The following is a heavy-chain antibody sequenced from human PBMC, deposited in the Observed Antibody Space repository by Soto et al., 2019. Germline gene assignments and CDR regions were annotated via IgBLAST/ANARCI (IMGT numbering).Heavy chain of an antibody. J-gene: IGHJ3*02. Sequence: AGGSLRLSCAGSGSTFTDFTMTWVRQAPGKGLEWVSAISGDGLSTYYAGSVKGRFTISRDNSKTTLYLQMNSLRAEDTAVYYCARRPDAFDIWGRGTMVTVSS. CDR1: GSTFTDFT. CDR2: ISGDGLST. CDR3: ARRPDAFDI. V-gene: IGHV3-23*01.